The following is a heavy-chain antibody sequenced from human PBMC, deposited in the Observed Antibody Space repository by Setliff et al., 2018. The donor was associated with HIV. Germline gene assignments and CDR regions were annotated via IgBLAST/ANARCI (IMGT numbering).Heavy chain of an antibody. J-gene: IGHJ4*02. V-gene: IGHV4-59*12. CDR2: IYENAYA. D-gene: IGHD1-26*01. CDR3: ARGWEGGMDY. Sequence: PSETLSLTCTVSGDSISGNYWNWIRQTPGKGLEWIGYIYENAYAHYTVSLRSRVTVSIDTSKNQFSLKLSSVTAADTAVYYCARGWEGGMDYWGQGTLVTV. CDR1: GDSISGNY.